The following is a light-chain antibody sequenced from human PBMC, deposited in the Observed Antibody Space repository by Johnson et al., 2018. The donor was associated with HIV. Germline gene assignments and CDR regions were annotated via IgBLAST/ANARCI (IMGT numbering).Light chain of an antibody. J-gene: IGLJ1*01. CDR3: ATWDSSLGAHYV. Sequence: QSVLTQPPSVSAAPGQKVTISCSGSSSNIGNNYVSWYQQLPGTAPKLLIYDNNKRPSGIPDRFSASKSGTSATLAITGLQTGDEADYYCATWDSSLGAHYVFGTGTKVTVL. CDR2: DNN. CDR1: SSNIGNNY. V-gene: IGLV1-51*01.